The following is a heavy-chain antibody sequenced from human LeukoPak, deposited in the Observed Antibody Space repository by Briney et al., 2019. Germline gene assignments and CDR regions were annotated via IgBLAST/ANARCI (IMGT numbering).Heavy chain of an antibody. CDR3: AREVIGYCSSTSCYRASFDWFDP. CDR1: GYTFTSYY. Sequence: EASVKVSCKASGYTFTSYYMHWVRQAPGQGLEWMGWINPNSGGTNYAQKFQGRVTMTRYTSICTAYMELSRLRSDDTAVYYCAREVIGYCSSTSCYRASFDWFDPWGQGTLVTVSS. V-gene: IGHV1-2*02. D-gene: IGHD2-2*03. CDR2: INPNSGGT. J-gene: IGHJ5*02.